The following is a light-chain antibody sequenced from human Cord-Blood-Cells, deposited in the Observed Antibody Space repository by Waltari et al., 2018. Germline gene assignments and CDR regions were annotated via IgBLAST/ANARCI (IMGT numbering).Light chain of an antibody. J-gene: IGLJ2*01. CDR1: SSDVGGYNY. CDR2: EGS. V-gene: IGLV2-8*01. Sequence: QSALTQPPSASGSPGQSVTISCTGTSSDVGGYNYVSWYQQHPGEAPKLMIYEGSKRPSGVPDRFSGSKSGNTASLTVSGLQAEDEADYYCSSYAGSNNVVFGEGTKLTVL. CDR3: SSYAGSNNVV.